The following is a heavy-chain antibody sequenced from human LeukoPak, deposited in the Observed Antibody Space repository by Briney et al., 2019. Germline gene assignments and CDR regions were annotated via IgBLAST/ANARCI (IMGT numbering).Heavy chain of an antibody. CDR3: ARDPGLLWFGEYIGAFDY. CDR2: IYTSGST. V-gene: IGHV4-61*02. D-gene: IGHD3-10*01. J-gene: IGHJ4*02. Sequence: SETLSLTCTVSGGSISSGSYYWSWIRQPAGKGLEWIGRIYTSGSTNYNPSLKSRVTISVDTSKNQFSLKLGSVTAADTAVYYCARDPGLLWFGEYIGAFDYWGQGTLVTVSS. CDR1: GGSISSGSYY.